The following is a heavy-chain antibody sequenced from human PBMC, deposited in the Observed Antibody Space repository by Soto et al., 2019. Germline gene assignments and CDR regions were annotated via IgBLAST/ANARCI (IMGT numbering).Heavy chain of an antibody. D-gene: IGHD3-10*01. J-gene: IGHJ3*01. CDR1: RYTFSRYS. CDR2: INLNSGIT. Sequence: QVQLVQTGAEMKKPGASVKVSCQISRYTFSRYSVHWVRQAPGQGPQWLGRINLNSGITTYAAEFQDRVTMTRDMSISTVYMELNSLRSGDTAVYTCAICDNFGEGVVDVWGQGTRVTVSS. V-gene: IGHV1-2*02. CDR3: AICDNFGEGVVDV.